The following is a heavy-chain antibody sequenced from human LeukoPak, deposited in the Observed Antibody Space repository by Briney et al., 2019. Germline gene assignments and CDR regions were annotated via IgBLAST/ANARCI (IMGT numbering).Heavy chain of an antibody. J-gene: IGHJ3*01. CDR1: GASINGYF. D-gene: IGHD1-26*01. V-gene: IGHV4-59*01. CDR2: VAHTRPT. CDR3: ARDRRGSYYTFDV. Sequence: KPSETLSLICSVSGASINGYFWSWVRQTPERGRECIGYVAHTRPTTSNTTLKSPVSITIYISKSQISLSMTSVTATDSALYYCARDRRGSYYTFDVWGPGTIVSVS.